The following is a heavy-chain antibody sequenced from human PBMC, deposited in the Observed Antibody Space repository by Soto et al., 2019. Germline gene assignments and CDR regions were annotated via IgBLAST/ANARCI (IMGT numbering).Heavy chain of an antibody. CDR3: ARGPRRYGYHWGWFDP. J-gene: IGHJ5*02. V-gene: IGHV3-7*05. D-gene: IGHD5-12*01. Sequence: EVQLVESGGGLVQPGGSLRLSCAASGFTFSSYWMSWVRQAPGKGLEWVANIKQDGSEKYYVDSVKGRFTISRDNAKNSLYLQMNSLRAEDTSVYYCARGPRRYGYHWGWFDPWGQGTLVTVSS. CDR1: GFTFSSYW. CDR2: IKQDGSEK.